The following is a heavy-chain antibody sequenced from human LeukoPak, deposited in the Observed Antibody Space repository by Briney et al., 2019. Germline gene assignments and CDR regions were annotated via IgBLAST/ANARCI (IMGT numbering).Heavy chain of an antibody. J-gene: IGHJ4*02. V-gene: IGHV1-69*13. CDR2: IIPIFGTA. CDR1: GGTFSSYA. CDR3: ARVRGGYCSSTSCLELPHFDY. D-gene: IGHD2-2*01. Sequence: VASVKVSCKASGGTFSSYAISWVRQAPGQGLEWMGGIIPIFGTANYAQKFQGRVTITADESTSTAYMELSSLRSEDTAVYYCARVRGGYCSSTSCLELPHFDYWGQGTLVTVSS.